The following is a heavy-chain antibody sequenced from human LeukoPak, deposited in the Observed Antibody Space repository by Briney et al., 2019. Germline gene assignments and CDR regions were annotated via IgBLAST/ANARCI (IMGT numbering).Heavy chain of an antibody. D-gene: IGHD2-15*01. J-gene: IGHJ6*03. V-gene: IGHV3-21*01. Sequence: GGSLRLSCAASGFTSSSYSMNWVRQAPGKGLEWVSSISDSGSSIFYADSVEGRFTISRDNAKNSLYLQMNSLRAEDTAVYYCARDVAAIAGGYMDVWGKGTTVTVSS. CDR3: ARDVAAIAGGYMDV. CDR1: GFTSSSYS. CDR2: ISDSGSSI.